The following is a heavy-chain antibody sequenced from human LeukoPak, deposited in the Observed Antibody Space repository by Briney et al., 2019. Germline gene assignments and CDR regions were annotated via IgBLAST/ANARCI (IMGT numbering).Heavy chain of an antibody. CDR2: INHSGST. CDR3: ARGSGYSSSWYQDY. Sequence: PSETLSLTCVVHGGSFSGYYWSWIRQPPGKGLEWIGEINHSGSTNYNPSLKSRVTIPVDTSKNQFSLKLSSVTAADTAVYYCARGSGYSSSWYQDYWGQGTLVTVSS. CDR1: GGSFSGYY. V-gene: IGHV4-34*01. D-gene: IGHD6-13*01. J-gene: IGHJ4*02.